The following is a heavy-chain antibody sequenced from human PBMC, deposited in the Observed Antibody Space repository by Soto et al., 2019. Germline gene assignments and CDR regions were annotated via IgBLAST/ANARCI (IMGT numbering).Heavy chain of an antibody. Sequence: SSETLSLTCTVSGGSISSGDYYWGWIRQPPGKGLEWIGSIYYSGSTYYNPSLKSRVTISVDTSKNQFSLKLSSVTAADTAVYYCARAHLGYYDSGLRAPYYYYGMDVWGQGTTVTVSS. CDR1: GGSISSGDYY. CDR3: ARAHLGYYDSGLRAPYYYYGMDV. J-gene: IGHJ6*02. CDR2: IYYSGST. D-gene: IGHD3-22*01. V-gene: IGHV4-39*07.